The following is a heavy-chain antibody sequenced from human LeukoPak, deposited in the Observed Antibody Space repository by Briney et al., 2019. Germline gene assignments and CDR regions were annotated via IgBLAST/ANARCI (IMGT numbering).Heavy chain of an antibody. V-gene: IGHV3-9*01. CDR1: GFTFGESA. Sequence: GRSLRLSCAASGFTFGESAMHWVRQAPGKDLEWVSGIGWESKSIIYADSVKGRFTISRDNAKRSLYLQMNSLRAEDTALYYCAKAVAAPGAFDIWGRGTVVTVSS. CDR3: AKAVAAPGAFDI. J-gene: IGHJ3*02. CDR2: IGWESKSI. D-gene: IGHD6-19*01.